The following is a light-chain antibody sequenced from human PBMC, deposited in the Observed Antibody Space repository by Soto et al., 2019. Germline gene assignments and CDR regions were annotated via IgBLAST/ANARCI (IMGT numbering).Light chain of an antibody. CDR3: SSYTSSSTFYV. Sequence: QSALTQPASVSGSPGQSITISCTGTSSDVGGYKYVSWYQQHPGKAPKLMIYEVSNRPSGVSNRFSGSKSGNTASLTTSGLQAEDEADYYCSSYTSSSTFYVFGTGTKLTVL. CDR1: SSDVGGYKY. V-gene: IGLV2-14*01. J-gene: IGLJ1*01. CDR2: EVS.